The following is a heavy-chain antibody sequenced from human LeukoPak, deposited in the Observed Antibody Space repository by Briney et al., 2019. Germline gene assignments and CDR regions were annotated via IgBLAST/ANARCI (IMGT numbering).Heavy chain of an antibody. CDR2: IIPILGIA. CDR3: ARGALWLAPDY. Sequence: WASVKVSCKASGYTFTSYGISWVRQAPGQGLEWMGRIIPILGIANYAQKFQGRVTITADKSTSTAYMELSSLRSEDTAVYYCARGALWLAPDYWGQGTLVTVSS. CDR1: GYTFTSYG. V-gene: IGHV1-69*04. D-gene: IGHD3-10*01. J-gene: IGHJ4*02.